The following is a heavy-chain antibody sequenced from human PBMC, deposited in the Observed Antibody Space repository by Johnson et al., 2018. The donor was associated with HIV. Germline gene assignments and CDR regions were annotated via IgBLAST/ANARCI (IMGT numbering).Heavy chain of an antibody. CDR2: ISWNSGSI. CDR1: GFTFDDYA. CDR3: ARDWRGDSSGYYYFFSFDI. D-gene: IGHD3-22*01. J-gene: IGHJ3*02. Sequence: VQLVESGGGLVQPGRSLRLSCAASGFTFDDYAMHWVRQAPGKGLEWVSGISWNSGSIGYADSVKGRFTISRDNAKNTLYLQMNSLRAEDTAVYYCARDWRGDSSGYYYFFSFDIWGQGTMVTVSS. V-gene: IGHV3-9*01.